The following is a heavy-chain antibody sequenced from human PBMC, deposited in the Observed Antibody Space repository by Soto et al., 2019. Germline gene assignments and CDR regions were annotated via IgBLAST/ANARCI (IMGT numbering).Heavy chain of an antibody. Sequence: SETLSLTCTVSGGSISSYYWSWIRQPPGKGLEWIGYIYYSGSTNYNPSLKSRVTISVDTSKNQFSLKLSSVTAADTAVYYCARDRGYCSSTSCQYNWNYDWFDPWGQGTLVTVSS. CDR1: GGSISSYY. D-gene: IGHD2-2*01. CDR2: IYYSGST. J-gene: IGHJ5*02. CDR3: ARDRGYCSSTSCQYNWNYDWFDP. V-gene: IGHV4-59*01.